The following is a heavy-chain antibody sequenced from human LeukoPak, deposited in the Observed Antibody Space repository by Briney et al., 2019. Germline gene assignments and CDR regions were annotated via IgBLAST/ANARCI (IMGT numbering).Heavy chain of an antibody. V-gene: IGHV1-69*06. Sequence: GASVKVSCKASGGTFSSYAISWVRQAPGHGLEWMGGITPIFGTANYAQKFQGRVTITADKSTSTAYMELSSLRSEDTAVYYCASGSYYYYYYMDVWGKGTTVTVSS. CDR1: GGTFSSYA. J-gene: IGHJ6*03. CDR3: ASGSYYYYYYMDV. CDR2: ITPIFGTA. D-gene: IGHD1-26*01.